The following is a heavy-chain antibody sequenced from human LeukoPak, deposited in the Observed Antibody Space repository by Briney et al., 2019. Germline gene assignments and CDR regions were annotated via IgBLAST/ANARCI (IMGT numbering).Heavy chain of an antibody. V-gene: IGHV1-8*03. Sequence: GASVKVSCTASGYTFTSYDISLVRQATGQGLEWMGWMNPNSGNTGYAQKFQGRVTITRNTSISTAYTELSSLRSEDTAVYYCARGAQAAARRGRAEFDPWGQGTLVTVSS. CDR1: GYTFTSYD. D-gene: IGHD6-6*01. CDR3: ARGAQAAARRGRAEFDP. CDR2: MNPNSGNT. J-gene: IGHJ5*02.